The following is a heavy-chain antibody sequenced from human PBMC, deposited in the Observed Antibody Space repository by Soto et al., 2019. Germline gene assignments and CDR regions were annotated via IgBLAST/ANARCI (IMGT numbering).Heavy chain of an antibody. CDR1: GYYFPGYW. Sequence: GESLKISCNGSGYYFPGYWIGWVRQMPGKGLEWMGIFYPGDSDTRYSPSFQGQVTISADRSISTAYLQWSSLKPSDTAMYYCARQGNGAEGFDYWGQGTLVTVYS. J-gene: IGHJ4*02. D-gene: IGHD4-17*01. V-gene: IGHV5-51*01. CDR2: FYPGDSDT. CDR3: ARQGNGAEGFDY.